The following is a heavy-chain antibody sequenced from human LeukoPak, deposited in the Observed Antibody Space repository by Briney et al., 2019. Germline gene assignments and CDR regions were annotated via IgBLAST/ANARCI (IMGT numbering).Heavy chain of an antibody. V-gene: IGHV3-23*01. CDR3: AKDETDYYDNSGGAFDV. J-gene: IGHJ3*01. Sequence: GGSLRLSCAASGFIFSSHAMHWVSQAPGKGLEWVGVSGGNSGSIFYADSVSGRFSISRDNSKNTLYLQMSSLRAEDTAVHYCAKDETDYYDNSGGAFDVWGQGTMVTVSS. CDR1: GFIFSSHA. D-gene: IGHD3-22*01. CDR2: SGGNSGSI.